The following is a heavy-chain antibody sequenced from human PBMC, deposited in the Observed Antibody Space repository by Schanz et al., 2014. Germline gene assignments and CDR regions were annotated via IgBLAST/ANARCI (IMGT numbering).Heavy chain of an antibody. D-gene: IGHD3-3*02. CDR1: GGPFSGYF. CDR2: IHHSGSI. J-gene: IGHJ6*02. Sequence: QVQLQQWGAGLLKPSETLSLTCAVYGGPFSGYFWSWIRQSPGKGLQWIGEIHHSGSIIYNPSLRRGVTISMATSKNQFFLKVPSVTAADTAVYYCARHLVNAYGMDVWGQGTAVTVSS. V-gene: IGHV4-34*01. CDR3: ARHLVNAYGMDV.